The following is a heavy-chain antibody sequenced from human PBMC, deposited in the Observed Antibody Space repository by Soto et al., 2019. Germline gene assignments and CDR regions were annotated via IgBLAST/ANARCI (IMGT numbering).Heavy chain of an antibody. Sequence: QITLKESGPTLVKPTQTLTLTCTFSGFSLSTSGVAVGWIRQPPGKALEWLSVIYCDDDNRSSPSLRNRLTITKDTSKTQVVLTMTNLDPVDTATYYWAHRDRASGGLFDLWGQGILVTVSS. J-gene: IGHJ4*02. D-gene: IGHD3-10*01. CDR3: AHRDRASGGLFDL. V-gene: IGHV2-5*02. CDR2: IYCDDDN. CDR1: GFSLSTSGVA.